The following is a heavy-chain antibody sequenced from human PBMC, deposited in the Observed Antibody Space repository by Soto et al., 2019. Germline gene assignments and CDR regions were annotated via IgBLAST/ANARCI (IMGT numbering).Heavy chain of an antibody. J-gene: IGHJ5*02. CDR2: VQMSGTT. D-gene: IGHD1-1*01. V-gene: IGHV4-4*07. CDR3: AKDRSTMRWFDP. Sequence: SETLSLTCAVSGASVRSYHWSWIRQAAGKGLEWIGRVQMSGTTNYNPSLKTRVTMSLDTSKNEVSLRMTSVTAADTAVYFCAKDRSTMRWFDPWGQGILVTV. CDR1: GASVRSYH.